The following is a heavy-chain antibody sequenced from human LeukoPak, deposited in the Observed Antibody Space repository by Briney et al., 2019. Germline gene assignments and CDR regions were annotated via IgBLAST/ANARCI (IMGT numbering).Heavy chain of an antibody. CDR2: IIPILGIA. V-gene: IGHV1-69*04. CDR3: ARGSPGQLSSIFDY. Sequence: ASVNVSCKASGGTFSSYAISWVRQAPGQGLEWMGRIIPILGIANYAQKFQGRVTITADKSTSTAYMELSSLRSEDTAVYYCARGSPGQLSSIFDYWGQGTLVTVSS. CDR1: GGTFSSYA. D-gene: IGHD2-2*01. J-gene: IGHJ4*02.